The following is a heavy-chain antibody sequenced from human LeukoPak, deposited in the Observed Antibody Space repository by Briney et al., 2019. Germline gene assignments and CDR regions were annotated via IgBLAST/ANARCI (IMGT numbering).Heavy chain of an antibody. CDR2: IYSGGST. Sequence: GGSLRLSCAASGFTVSSNYMSWVRQAPGKGLEWVSVIYSGGSTYYADSVKGRFTISRHNSKNTLFLQMNNLRDEDTAIYYCAKDPQYSETSGHWGQGTLVTVSS. J-gene: IGHJ4*02. CDR1: GFTVSSNY. V-gene: IGHV3-53*01. D-gene: IGHD6-19*01. CDR3: AKDPQYSETSGH.